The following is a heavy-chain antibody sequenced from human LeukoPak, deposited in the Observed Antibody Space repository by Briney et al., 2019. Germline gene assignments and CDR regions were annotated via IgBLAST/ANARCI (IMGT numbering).Heavy chain of an antibody. CDR1: GFTFSSYE. Sequence: GGSLRLSCAASGFTFSSYEMNWVRHAPGKGLEWVSYISSNGSTIYYADSVKGRFTISRDIAKNSLYLQMNSLRAEDTAVYYCARKLDYDSSGYDYWGQGTLVTVSS. J-gene: IGHJ4*02. D-gene: IGHD3-22*01. V-gene: IGHV3-48*03. CDR2: ISSNGSTI. CDR3: ARKLDYDSSGYDY.